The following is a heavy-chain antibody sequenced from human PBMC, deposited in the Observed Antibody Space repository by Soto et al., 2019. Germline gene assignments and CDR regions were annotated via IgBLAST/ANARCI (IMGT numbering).Heavy chain of an antibody. CDR2: IYSGGST. CDR3: ARDPFSTRPDDI. Sequence: GGSLTLSCTASGFNVSSNYITWVRQAPGKGLEWVSVIYSGGSTYYAESVKGRFTFSRDNSKNTLYLQMNKLRAEDTAVYYCARDPFSTRPDDIWGQGTTVTVSS. V-gene: IGHV3-66*01. CDR1: GFNVSSNY. J-gene: IGHJ3*02.